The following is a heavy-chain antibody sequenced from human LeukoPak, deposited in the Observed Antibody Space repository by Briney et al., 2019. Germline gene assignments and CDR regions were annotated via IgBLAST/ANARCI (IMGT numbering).Heavy chain of an antibody. J-gene: IGHJ4*02. CDR3: ARATPQYCSSTSCYTGDY. Sequence: GGSLRLSCAASGFTFSSYSMNWVRQAPGKGLEWVSYISSSSSTIYYADSVKGRFTISRDNAKNSLYLQMNSLRAEDTAVYYRARATPQYCSSTSCYTGDYWGQGTLVTVSS. CDR2: ISSSSSTI. CDR1: GFTFSSYS. D-gene: IGHD2-2*02. V-gene: IGHV3-48*04.